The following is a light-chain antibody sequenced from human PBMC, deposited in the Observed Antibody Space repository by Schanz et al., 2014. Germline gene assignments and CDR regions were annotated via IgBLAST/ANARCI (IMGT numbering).Light chain of an antibody. CDR3: QKYHSTSGLT. J-gene: IGKJ4*01. Sequence: DIVMTQSPDSLAVSLGERATINCKSSQSVLYSSNNKNYLAWYQQKPGQPPKLLIYWASTRESGVPDRFSGSGYGTDFSLTISSLQAEDAAVYYWQKYHSTSGLTFGGGTKVEIK. V-gene: IGKV4-1*01. CDR1: QSVLYSSNNKNY. CDR2: WAS.